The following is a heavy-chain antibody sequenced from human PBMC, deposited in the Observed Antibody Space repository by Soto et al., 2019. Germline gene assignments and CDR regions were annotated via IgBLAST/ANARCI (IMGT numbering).Heavy chain of an antibody. D-gene: IGHD2-8*01. CDR3: ARDIGYCTNGVCYTGIGFDY. CDR1: GFTFSSYA. CDR2: ISYDGSNK. V-gene: IGHV3-30-3*01. J-gene: IGHJ4*02. Sequence: GGSLRLSCAASGFTFSSYAMHWVRQAPGKGLEWVAVISYDGSNKYYADSVKGRLTISRDNSKNTLYLQMNSLRAEDTAVYYCARDIGYCTNGVCYTGIGFDYWGQGTLVTVSS.